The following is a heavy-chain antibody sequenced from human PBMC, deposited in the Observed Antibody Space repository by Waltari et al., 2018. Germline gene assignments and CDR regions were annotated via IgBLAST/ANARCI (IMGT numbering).Heavy chain of an antibody. D-gene: IGHD6-19*01. J-gene: IGHJ5*01. CDR3: AGGTGWCSHS. Sequence: EVQLVESGGGLVQPGGSLRLSCAASGFTFSNYWMSWVRQAPGKGLEWVANIKQDGSEKYYVDSVKGRFSISRDNAKNSLYLQMNSLRAEDTAMYYCAGGTGWCSHSGGQGTLVTVSS. CDR1: GFTFSNYW. CDR2: IKQDGSEK. V-gene: IGHV3-7*03.